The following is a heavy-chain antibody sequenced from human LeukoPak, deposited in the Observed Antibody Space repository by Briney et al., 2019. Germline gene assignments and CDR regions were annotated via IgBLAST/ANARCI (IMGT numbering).Heavy chain of an antibody. J-gene: IGHJ6*02. CDR2: ISSSGSVI. CDR1: GFTFSAYS. V-gene: IGHV3-21*01. Sequence: GGSLRLSCAASGFTFSAYSMNWVRQVPGKGLEWVSSISSSGSVIYYADSLRGRFTISRDNAKNSLYLQMDSMTVEDTAVYYCARAKYCSGAACFSYYYYGMDVWGQGTTVTVSS. CDR3: ARAKYCSGAACFSYYYYGMDV. D-gene: IGHD2-15*01.